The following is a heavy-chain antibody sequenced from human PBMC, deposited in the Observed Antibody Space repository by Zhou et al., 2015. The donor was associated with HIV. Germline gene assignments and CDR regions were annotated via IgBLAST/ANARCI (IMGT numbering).Heavy chain of an antibody. J-gene: IGHJ5*02. V-gene: IGHV1-2*02. CDR2: INPNSGGT. D-gene: IGHD1-14*01. CDR3: ARGSFRRATETPLAHLDL. Sequence: QLVQSGTEVKKPGASVKVSCRASGYTFTGYYMHWVRQAPGQGLEWMGWINPNSGGTNYAQKFQGRVTMTRDTSISTAYMELSRLRSDDTAVYYCARGSFRRATETPLAHLDLWGQGTRVSVFS. CDR1: GYTFTGYY.